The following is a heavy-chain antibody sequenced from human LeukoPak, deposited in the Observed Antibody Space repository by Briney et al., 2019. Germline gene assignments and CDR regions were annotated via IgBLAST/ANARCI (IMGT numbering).Heavy chain of an antibody. J-gene: IGHJ3*02. D-gene: IGHD3-9*01. V-gene: IGHV3-7*01. CDR2: IKQDGSEK. CDR1: GFTFSSYW. Sequence: GGPLRLSCAASGFTFSSYWMSWVRQAPGKGLEWVANIKQDGSEKYYVDSVKGRFTISRDNAKNSLYLQMNSLRAEDTAVYYCAREGRYFDWLPYDDAFDIWGQGTMVTVSS. CDR3: AREGRYFDWLPYDDAFDI.